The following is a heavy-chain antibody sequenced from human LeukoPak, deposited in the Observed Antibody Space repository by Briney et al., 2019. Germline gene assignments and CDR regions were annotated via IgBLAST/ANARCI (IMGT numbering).Heavy chain of an antibody. V-gene: IGHV3-49*04. CDR2: IRSKAYGGTT. J-gene: IGHJ6*02. Sequence: GGSLRLSCTASGFTFGDYAMSWVRQAPGKGLEWVGFIRSKAYGGTTEYAASVKGRFTISRDDSKSIAYLQMNSLKTEDTAVYYCTRDQRYYYYYYGMDVWGQGTTVTVSS. CDR1: GFTFGDYA. CDR3: TRDQRYYYYYYGMDV. D-gene: IGHD2-2*01.